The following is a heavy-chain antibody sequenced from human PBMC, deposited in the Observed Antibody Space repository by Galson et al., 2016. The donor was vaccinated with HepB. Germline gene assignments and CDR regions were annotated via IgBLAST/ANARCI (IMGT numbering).Heavy chain of an antibody. Sequence: SLRLSCAASGFTFSSYGMHWVRQAPGKGLEWAAVIWYDGSNKYYADSVKGRFTVSRDNSKNTLYLQMNSLRAEDTAIYYCAREAFYYDTWGRGTLVTVSS. V-gene: IGHV3-33*01. CDR2: IWYDGSNK. D-gene: IGHD3-22*01. CDR1: GFTFSSYG. CDR3: AREAFYYDT. J-gene: IGHJ2*01.